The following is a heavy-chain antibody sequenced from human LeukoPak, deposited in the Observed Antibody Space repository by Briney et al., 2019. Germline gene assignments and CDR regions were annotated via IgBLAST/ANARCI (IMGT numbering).Heavy chain of an antibody. CDR2: IYYSGST. CDR3: ARQTWIQLLADAFDI. CDR1: GGSISSSSYY. Sequence: SETLSLTCTVSGGSISSSSYYWGWIRQPPGKGLEWIGSIYYSGSTYYNPSLKSRVTISVDTSKNQFSLKLSSVTAADMAVYYCARQTWIQLLADAFDIWGQGTMVTVSS. J-gene: IGHJ3*02. D-gene: IGHD5-18*01. V-gene: IGHV4-39*01.